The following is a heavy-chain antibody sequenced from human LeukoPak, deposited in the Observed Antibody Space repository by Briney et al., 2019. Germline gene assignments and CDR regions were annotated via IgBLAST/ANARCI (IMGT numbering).Heavy chain of an antibody. CDR1: GGSFSGYY. V-gene: IGHV4-34*01. Sequence: SETLSLTCAVYGGSFSGYYWSWIRQPPGKGLEWIGEINHSGSTNYNPSLKSRVTISVDTSKNQFSLKLSAVTAADTAVYYCARVARGGSSWYDFDYWGQGTLVTVSS. D-gene: IGHD6-13*01. CDR2: INHSGST. J-gene: IGHJ4*02. CDR3: ARVARGGSSWYDFDY.